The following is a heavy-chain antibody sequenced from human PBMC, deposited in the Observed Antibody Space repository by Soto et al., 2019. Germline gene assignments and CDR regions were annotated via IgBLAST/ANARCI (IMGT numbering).Heavy chain of an antibody. Sequence: SETLSLTCTVSGGSISSYYWSWIRQPPGKGLEWIGYIYYSGSTNYNPSLKSRVTISVDTSKNQFSLKLSSVTAADTAVYYCARAMGYSYGQFDYWGQGTLVTV. D-gene: IGHD5-18*01. CDR2: IYYSGST. V-gene: IGHV4-59*01. J-gene: IGHJ4*02. CDR3: ARAMGYSYGQFDY. CDR1: GGSISSYY.